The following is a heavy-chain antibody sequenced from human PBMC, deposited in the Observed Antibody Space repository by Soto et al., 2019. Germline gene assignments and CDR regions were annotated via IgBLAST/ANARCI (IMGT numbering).Heavy chain of an antibody. Sequence: EVQLGESGGGLVQPGGSLRLSCAASGFTFRRYSMNWVRQAPGQGLEWVSYISISSSFIYYADSVKGRITITRDNAKNSMSQQMNRLSEEDTAVDDCARGPAGDCCGDWQSDYWGQGTLVTVSS. CDR3: ARGPAGDCCGDWQSDY. J-gene: IGHJ4*02. CDR2: ISISSSFI. CDR1: GFTFRRYS. V-gene: IGHV3-48*02. D-gene: IGHD2-21*02.